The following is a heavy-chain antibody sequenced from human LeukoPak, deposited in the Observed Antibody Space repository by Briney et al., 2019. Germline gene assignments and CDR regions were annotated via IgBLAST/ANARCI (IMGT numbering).Heavy chain of an antibody. J-gene: IGHJ4*02. CDR1: GFIFSGYY. V-gene: IGHV3-11*04. CDR3: ARALTGKRFFYFDY. Sequence: GGSLRLSCATSGFIFSGYYMSWLRQAPGKGLEWVSYISGSGNDISYADSVKGRFTISRDNAKNALFLQMDSLTAGDTAVYYCARALTGKRFFYFDYWGQGTLVTVSS. CDR2: ISGSGNDI. D-gene: IGHD1-1*01.